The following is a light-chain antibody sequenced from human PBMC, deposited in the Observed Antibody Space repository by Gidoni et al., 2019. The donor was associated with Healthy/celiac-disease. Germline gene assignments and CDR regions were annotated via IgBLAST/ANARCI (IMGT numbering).Light chain of an antibody. CDR1: QSVSSSY. CDR2: GAS. Sequence: EIVLPQSPGTLSLSPGERATLSCRAIQSVSSSYLAWYQQKPGQAPRLLIYGASSRATGIPDRFSGSGSGTDFTLTISRLEPEDFAVYYCQQYGSSPPYTFGQGTKLEIK. J-gene: IGKJ2*01. CDR3: QQYGSSPPYT. V-gene: IGKV3-20*01.